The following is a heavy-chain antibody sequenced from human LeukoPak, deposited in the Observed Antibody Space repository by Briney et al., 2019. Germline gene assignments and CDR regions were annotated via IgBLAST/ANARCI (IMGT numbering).Heavy chain of an antibody. CDR2: IYHSGST. CDR1: GYFISSGYY. CDR3: ARSGGYYDYVWGSYTFDY. Sequence: SETLSLTCTVSGYFISSGYYWGWIRQPPGKGLEWIGSIYHSGSTYYNPSLKSRVTISVDTSKNQFSLKLSSVTAADTAVYYCARSGGYYDYVWGSYTFDYWGQGTLVTVSS. J-gene: IGHJ4*02. D-gene: IGHD3-16*01. V-gene: IGHV4-38-2*02.